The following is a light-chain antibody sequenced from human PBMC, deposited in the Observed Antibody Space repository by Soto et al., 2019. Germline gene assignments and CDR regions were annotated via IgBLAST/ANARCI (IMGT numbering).Light chain of an antibody. V-gene: IGLV4-60*02. J-gene: IGLJ3*02. CDR3: EDWDSHTNWV. CDR1: SGHSSYI. CDR2: LEGSGSY. Sequence: QSVLTQSSSASASLGSSVKLTCTLSSGHSSYIIAWHQQQPGKAPRYLMKLEGSGSYNKGSGVPDRFSGSSSGADRYLTISNLQFEDEADYYCEDWDSHTNWVLGGGTKLTVL.